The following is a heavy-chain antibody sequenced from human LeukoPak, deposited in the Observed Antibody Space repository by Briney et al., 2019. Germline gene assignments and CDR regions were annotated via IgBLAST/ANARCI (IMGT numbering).Heavy chain of an antibody. V-gene: IGHV3-48*03. D-gene: IGHD1-20*01. CDR3: AREGRNWNDLDY. CDR1: GFTFTSYE. CDR2: ISSSGGTI. Sequence: GGSLRLSCAASGFTFTSYEMNWVRQAPGKGLEWVSYISSSGGTIHYADSVKGRFTISRDNAKNSLYLQMNSLRAEDTALYYCAREGRNWNDLDYWGQGTLVTVS. J-gene: IGHJ4*02.